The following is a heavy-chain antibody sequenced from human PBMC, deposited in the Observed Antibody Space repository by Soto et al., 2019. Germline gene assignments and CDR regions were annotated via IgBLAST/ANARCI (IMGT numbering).Heavy chain of an antibody. Sequence: ASVKVSCKASGYTFTSYGISWVRQAPGQGLERMGWISAYNGNTNYAQKLQGRVTMTTDTSTSTAYMELRSLRSDDTAVYYCAREGYDYSEAYFDYWGQGTLVTVSS. J-gene: IGHJ4*02. CDR3: AREGYDYSEAYFDY. CDR2: ISAYNGNT. D-gene: IGHD3-16*01. V-gene: IGHV1-18*01. CDR1: GYTFTSYG.